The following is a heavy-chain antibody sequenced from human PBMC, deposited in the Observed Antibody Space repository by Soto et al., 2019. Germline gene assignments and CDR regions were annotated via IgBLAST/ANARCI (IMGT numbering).Heavy chain of an antibody. J-gene: IGHJ3*02. V-gene: IGHV3-23*01. CDR2: ILVDGRT. D-gene: IGHD2-8*02. CDR3: AKATATGGGAFDI. CDR1: GFICSSYD. Sequence: CAASGFICSSYDMSWVRQAPGKGLEWVSTILVDGRTFYVDSVKGRFTISRDSSQNTVYLQMNSLTAGDTALYYCAKATATGGGAFDICGQGTMVTVSS.